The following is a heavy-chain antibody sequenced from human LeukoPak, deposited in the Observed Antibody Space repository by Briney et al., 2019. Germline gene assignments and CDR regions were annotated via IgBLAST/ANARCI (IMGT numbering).Heavy chain of an antibody. Sequence: SETLSLTCTVSGGSISSYYWNWIRQTPGKGLEWIGYIYYSGSTNYNPSLKSRVTISVDTFKNQFSLNLTSVTAADTAVYYCARARLYYCSSTSCPLDYWGQGTLVTVSS. D-gene: IGHD2-2*01. CDR1: GGSISSYY. J-gene: IGHJ4*02. V-gene: IGHV4-59*01. CDR3: ARARLYYCSSTSCPLDY. CDR2: IYYSGST.